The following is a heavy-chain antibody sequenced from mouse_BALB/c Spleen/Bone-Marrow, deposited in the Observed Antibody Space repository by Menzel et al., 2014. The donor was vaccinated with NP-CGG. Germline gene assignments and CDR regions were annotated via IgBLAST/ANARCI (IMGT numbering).Heavy chain of an antibody. D-gene: IGHD2-14*01. CDR2: IWAGGST. J-gene: IGHJ4*01. CDR1: GFSLTSYG. V-gene: IGHV2-9*02. CDR3: ARVGYRYDGYAMDY. Sequence: VKLVESGPGLVAPSQSLSITCTVSGFSLTSYGVHWVRQPPGKGLEWLGVIWAGGSTNYNSALMSRLSISKDNSKSQVFLKMNGLQTDGTAMYYCARVGYRYDGYAMDYWGQGTSVTVSS.